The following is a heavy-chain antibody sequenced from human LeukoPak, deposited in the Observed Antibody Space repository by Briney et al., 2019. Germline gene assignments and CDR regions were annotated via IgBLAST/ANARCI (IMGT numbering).Heavy chain of an antibody. D-gene: IGHD6-13*01. CDR3: ARVGRYSSSWPYYYYYYMDV. CDR1: GFTFSDYY. Sequence: NPGGSLRLSCAATGFTFSDYYMSWIRQAPGKGLEWVSYISSSGSTIYYADSVKGRFTISRDNAKNSLYLQMNSLRAEDTAVYYCARVGRYSSSWPYYYYYYMDVWGKGTTVTVSS. J-gene: IGHJ6*03. V-gene: IGHV3-11*01. CDR2: ISSSGSTI.